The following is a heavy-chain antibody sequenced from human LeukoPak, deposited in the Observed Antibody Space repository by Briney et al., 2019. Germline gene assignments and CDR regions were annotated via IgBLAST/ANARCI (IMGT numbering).Heavy chain of an antibody. V-gene: IGHV1-18*01. J-gene: IGHJ4*02. Sequence: APVKVSCKASGYTFTSYGISWVRQAPGQGLEWMGWISAYNGNTNYAQKLQGRVTMTTDTSTSTAYMELRSLRSDDTAVYYCARDLRGAARSPTGTTPLDYWGQGTLVTVSS. CDR2: ISAYNGNT. D-gene: IGHD1-1*01. CDR3: ARDLRGAARSPTGTTPLDY. CDR1: GYTFTSYG.